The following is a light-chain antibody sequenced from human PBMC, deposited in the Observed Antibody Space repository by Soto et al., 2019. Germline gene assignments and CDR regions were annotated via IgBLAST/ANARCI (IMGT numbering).Light chain of an antibody. CDR3: SSYAGSNNV. CDR2: AVS. V-gene: IGLV2-8*01. J-gene: IGLJ1*01. CDR1: SSDVGGYNY. Sequence: QAVVTQPPSASGSPGQSVTISCTGTSSDVGGYNYVSWYQQHPGKAPKLMIYAVSKRPSGVPDRFSGSKSGNTASLTVSGLQAEDEADYYCSSYAGSNNVFGTGTKLTVL.